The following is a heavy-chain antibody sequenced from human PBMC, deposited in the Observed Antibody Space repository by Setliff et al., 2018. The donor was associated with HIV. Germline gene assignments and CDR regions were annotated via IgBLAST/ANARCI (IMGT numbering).Heavy chain of an antibody. Sequence: ASVKVSCKASGGTFKNDVISWVRRAPGQGLEWMGRVNPNSDDTNYTQSFQGRVTMTRDRSINTAYLELSSLKSDDTAVYYCARDKDGFDIWGQGTMVTVSS. J-gene: IGHJ3*02. D-gene: IGHD2-15*01. CDR2: VNPNSDDT. CDR1: GGTFKNDV. CDR3: ARDKDGFDI. V-gene: IGHV1-2*06.